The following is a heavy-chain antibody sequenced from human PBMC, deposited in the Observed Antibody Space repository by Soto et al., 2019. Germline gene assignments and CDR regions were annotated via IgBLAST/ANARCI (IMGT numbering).Heavy chain of an antibody. J-gene: IGHJ4*02. V-gene: IGHV3-33*01. D-gene: IGHD3-16*01. CDR2: IWYDGSNK. CDR1: GFTFSSYG. Sequence: HPGGSLRLFCAASGFTFSSYGMHWVRQAPGKGLEWVAVIWYDGSNKYYADSVKGRFTISRDNSKNTLYLQMNSLRAEDTAVYYCARDMGGQSFDYWGQGTLVTVSS. CDR3: ARDMGGQSFDY.